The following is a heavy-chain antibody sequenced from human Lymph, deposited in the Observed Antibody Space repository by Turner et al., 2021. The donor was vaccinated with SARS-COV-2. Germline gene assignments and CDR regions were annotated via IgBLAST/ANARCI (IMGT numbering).Heavy chain of an antibody. J-gene: IGHJ4*02. Sequence: EVQLVESGGGLIQPGGSLRLSCAASEFTVSSNYMSWVRQAPGKGLEWVSIIYSGGSAYYADSMKGRFTISRDNSKNTLYLQMNSLRAEDTAVYYCARVLPYGDYFDYWGQGTLVTVSS. D-gene: IGHD4-17*01. CDR3: ARVLPYGDYFDY. V-gene: IGHV3-53*01. CDR2: IYSGGSA. CDR1: EFTVSSNY.